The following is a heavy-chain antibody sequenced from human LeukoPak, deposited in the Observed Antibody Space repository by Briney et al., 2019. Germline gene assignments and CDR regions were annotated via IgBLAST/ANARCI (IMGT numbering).Heavy chain of an antibody. D-gene: IGHD3-9*01. CDR2: IYYSGST. V-gene: IGHV4-59*01. CDR3: ARVGDFDWLDLIDY. CDR1: GGSISSYY. J-gene: IGHJ4*02. Sequence: TPSETLSLTCTVSGGSISSYYWSWIRQPPGKGLEWIGYIYYSGSTNYNPSLKSRVTISVDTSKNQFSLKLSSVTAADTAVYYCARVGDFDWLDLIDYWGQGTLVTVSS.